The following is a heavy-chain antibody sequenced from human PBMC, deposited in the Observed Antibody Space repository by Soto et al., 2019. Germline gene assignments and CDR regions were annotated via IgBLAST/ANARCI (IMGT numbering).Heavy chain of an antibody. V-gene: IGHV4-61*01. D-gene: IGHD5-18*01. Sequence: QVQLQESGPGLVKPSETLSLTCTVSGGSVSSGSYYWSWIRQPPGKGLEWIGYIYYSGSTYYNPSLKSRVTISVDTSKNQFSLKLSTVTAADTAVYDGARSTQLWTRDYYGMDVWGQGTTVTVSS. J-gene: IGHJ6*02. CDR3: ARSTQLWTRDYYGMDV. CDR1: GGSVSSGSYY. CDR2: IYYSGST.